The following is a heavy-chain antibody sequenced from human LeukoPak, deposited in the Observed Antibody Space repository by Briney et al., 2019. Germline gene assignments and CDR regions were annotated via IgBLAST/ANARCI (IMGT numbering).Heavy chain of an antibody. J-gene: IGHJ5*02. Sequence: PGGSLRLSCAASGFTFSSYAMHWVRQAPGKGLEWVAVISYDGSNKYYADSVKGRFTISRDNSKNTLYLQMNSLRAEDTAVYYCATDPATWIQLWFGWFDPWGQGTLVTVSS. CDR2: ISYDGSNK. V-gene: IGHV3-30-3*01. CDR1: GFTFSSYA. CDR3: ATDPATWIQLWFGWFDP. D-gene: IGHD5-18*01.